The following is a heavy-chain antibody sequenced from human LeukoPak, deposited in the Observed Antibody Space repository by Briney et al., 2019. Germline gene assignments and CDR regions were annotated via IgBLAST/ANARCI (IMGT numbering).Heavy chain of an antibody. Sequence: GGSLRLSYAASGFTFSSYAMSWVRQAPGKGLEWVSAISGSGGSTYYADSVKGRFTISRDNSKNTLYLQMNSLRAEDTAVYYCAKGLDYGDYEAWGQGTLVTVSS. V-gene: IGHV3-23*01. D-gene: IGHD4-17*01. CDR3: AKGLDYGDYEA. CDR1: GFTFSSYA. CDR2: ISGSGGST. J-gene: IGHJ5*02.